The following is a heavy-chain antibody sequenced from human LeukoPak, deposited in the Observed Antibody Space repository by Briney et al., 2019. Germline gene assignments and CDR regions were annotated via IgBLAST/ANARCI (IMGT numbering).Heavy chain of an antibody. V-gene: IGHV3-23*01. Sequence: GGTLRLSCAASGFTFRSYAMSWVRQAPGKGLEWVSVISGSGGITQSADSVKGRFTISRDNSKNTLYLQMNSLRAEDTAVYYCATDYYDSSGSYTADYWGQGTLVTVSS. CDR1: GFTFRSYA. D-gene: IGHD3-22*01. J-gene: IGHJ4*02. CDR2: ISGSGGIT. CDR3: ATDYYDSSGSYTADY.